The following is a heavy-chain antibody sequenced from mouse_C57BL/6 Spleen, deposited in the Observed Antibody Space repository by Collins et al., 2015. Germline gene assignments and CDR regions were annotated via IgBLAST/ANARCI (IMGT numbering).Heavy chain of an antibody. Sequence: DVKLVESGGGLVKLGGSLKLSCAASGFTFSSYYMSWVRQTPEKRLELVAAINSNGGNTYYPDTVKGRFTISRDNAKNTLYLQMSSLKSEDTALYYCARCKGNGYFWFAYWGQGTLVTVSA. CDR3: ARCKGNGYFWFAY. J-gene: IGHJ3*01. V-gene: IGHV5-6-2*01. CDR1: GFTFSSYY. CDR2: INSNGGNT. D-gene: IGHD2-3*01.